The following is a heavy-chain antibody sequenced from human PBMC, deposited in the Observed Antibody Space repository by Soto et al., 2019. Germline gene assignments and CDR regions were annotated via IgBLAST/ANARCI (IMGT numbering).Heavy chain of an antibody. D-gene: IGHD3-3*01. V-gene: IGHV4-34*01. CDR1: GGSFSGYY. Sequence: NPSETLSLTCAVYGGSFSGYYWNWIRQPPGKGLEWIGEIDHSGYTNYNPSLKSRVTISVDTSKNQFSLRLTSVTAADTAVYYCARVRDCFDPWGQGTLVTVSS. J-gene: IGHJ5*02. CDR2: IDHSGYT. CDR3: ARVRDCFDP.